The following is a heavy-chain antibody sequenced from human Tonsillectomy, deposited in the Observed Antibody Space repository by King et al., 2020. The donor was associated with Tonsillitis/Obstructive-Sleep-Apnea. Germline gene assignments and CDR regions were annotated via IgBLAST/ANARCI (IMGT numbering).Heavy chain of an antibody. CDR3: ARAPGLMTFGGVIDITLYYFDY. D-gene: IGHD3-16*02. V-gene: IGHV3-74*01. J-gene: IGHJ4*02. Sequence: VQLVESGGGLVQPGGSLRLSCAASGFTFNNYWMHWVRQAPGKGLVWVSRINNDGSGTSYADSVKGRFTISRDDAKNTVYLQMKSLRDEDMAVFYCARAPGLMTFGGVIDITLYYFDYWGQGTLVTVSP. CDR1: GFTFNNYW. CDR2: INNDGSGT.